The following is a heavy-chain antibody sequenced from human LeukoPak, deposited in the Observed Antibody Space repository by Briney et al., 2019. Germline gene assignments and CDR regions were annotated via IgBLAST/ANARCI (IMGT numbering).Heavy chain of an antibody. CDR2: IYTSGST. CDR1: GGSIGSYY. J-gene: IGHJ6*03. CDR3: ARTDYSNYYYYYYMDV. Sequence: SETLSLTCTVSGGSIGSYYWSWIRQPAGKGLEWIGRIYTSGSTNYNPSLKSRVTMSVDTSKNQFSLKLSSVTAADTAVYYCARTDYSNYYYYYYMDVWGKGTTVTVSS. D-gene: IGHD4-11*01. V-gene: IGHV4-4*07.